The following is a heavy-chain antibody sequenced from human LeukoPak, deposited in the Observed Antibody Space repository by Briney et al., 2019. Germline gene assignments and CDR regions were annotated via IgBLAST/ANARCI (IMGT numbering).Heavy chain of an antibody. CDR3: ARDRSIAAAGYYYYGMDV. CDR2: INPSGGST. J-gene: IGHJ6*02. Sequence: GASVKVSCKASGYTFTSYYMHWVRQAPGQGLEWMGIINPSGGSTSYAQKFQGRVTMTRDTSTSTVYMELSSLRSEDTAVYYCARDRSIAAAGYYYYGMDVWGQGTTVTVSS. V-gene: IGHV1-46*01. D-gene: IGHD6-13*01. CDR1: GYTFTSYY.